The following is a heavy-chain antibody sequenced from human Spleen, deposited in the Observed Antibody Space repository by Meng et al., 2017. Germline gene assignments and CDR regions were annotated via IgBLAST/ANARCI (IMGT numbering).Heavy chain of an antibody. CDR2: ISSTGGAT. CDR1: GFTFNDSA. J-gene: IGHJ4*02. Sequence: EVQLVESGGALVQPGGSLKLSCAASGFTFNDSAMNWVRQAPGKGLEWVSTISSTGGATYYADSVKGRLTISRDNSKNTLYLQMNSLRAEDTAVYYCVPRTTYFDSWGLGTLVTVSS. CDR3: VPRTTYFDS. D-gene: IGHD4-11*01. V-gene: IGHV3-23*04.